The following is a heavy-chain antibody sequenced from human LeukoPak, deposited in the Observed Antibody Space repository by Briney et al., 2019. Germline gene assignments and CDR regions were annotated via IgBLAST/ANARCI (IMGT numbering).Heavy chain of an antibody. D-gene: IGHD3-10*01. CDR3: ARTPDIWFGELLDYFDY. J-gene: IGHJ4*02. Sequence: GGSLRLSCAASGFTFSSYSMNWVRQAPGKGLEWVSYISSSSTIYYADSVKGRFTISRDNAKNSLYLQMNSLRAEDTAVYYCARTPDIWFGELLDYFDYWGQGTLVTVSS. CDR2: ISSSSTI. V-gene: IGHV3-48*04. CDR1: GFTFSSYS.